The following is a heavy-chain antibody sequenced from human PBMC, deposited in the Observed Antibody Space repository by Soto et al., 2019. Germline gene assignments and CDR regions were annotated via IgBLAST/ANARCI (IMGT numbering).Heavy chain of an antibody. Sequence: PGGSLRLSCAASGFTLSSNAMNWVRQAPGKGLEWVSAISGSGGSTYYADSVKGRFTISRDNSKNTLYLQMNSLRAEDTAVYYCAKEQGIAAAGFDYWGQGALVTVSS. CDR1: GFTLSSNA. CDR3: AKEQGIAAAGFDY. J-gene: IGHJ4*02. CDR2: ISGSGGST. D-gene: IGHD6-13*01. V-gene: IGHV3-23*01.